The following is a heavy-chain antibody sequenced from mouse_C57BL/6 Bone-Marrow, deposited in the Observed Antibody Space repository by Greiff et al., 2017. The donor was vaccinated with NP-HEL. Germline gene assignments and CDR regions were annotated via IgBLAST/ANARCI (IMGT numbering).Heavy chain of an antibody. D-gene: IGHD2-4*01. CDR3: TTGDYDGPPGFAY. J-gene: IGHJ3*01. Sequence: VQLQQSGAELVRPGASVKLSCTASGFNIKDDYMHWVKQRPEQGLEWIGWIDPEHGDTEYASKFQGKATLTADTSSNTAYLQLSSLKSGDTAVDDWTTGDYDGPPGFAYWGQGTLVTVSA. CDR2: IDPEHGDT. CDR1: GFNIKDDY. V-gene: IGHV14-4*01.